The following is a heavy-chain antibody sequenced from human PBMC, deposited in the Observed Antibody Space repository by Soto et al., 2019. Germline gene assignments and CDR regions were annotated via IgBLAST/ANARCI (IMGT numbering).Heavy chain of an antibody. Sequence: GGSLRLSCAASGFTFSSYAMHWVRQAPGKGLEWVAVISYDGSNKYYADSVKGRFTISRDNSKNTLYLQMNSLRAEDTAVYYCARDFYRGSSAPEVAFDIWGQGTMVTVSS. D-gene: IGHD6-6*01. J-gene: IGHJ3*02. V-gene: IGHV3-30-3*01. CDR1: GFTFSSYA. CDR3: ARDFYRGSSAPEVAFDI. CDR2: ISYDGSNK.